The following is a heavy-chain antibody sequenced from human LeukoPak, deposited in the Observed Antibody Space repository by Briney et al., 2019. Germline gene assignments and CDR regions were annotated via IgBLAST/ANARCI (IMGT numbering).Heavy chain of an antibody. V-gene: IGHV3-53*01. Sequence: GGSLRLSCAASGFTVSSNYMSWVRQAPGKGLEWVSVIYSGGSTYYADSVKGRFTISRDNSKNTLYLQMNSLRAEDTAVYYCARVGYDYGDWGYFDYWGQGTLVTVSS. CDR3: ARVGYDYGDWGYFDY. CDR2: IYSGGST. D-gene: IGHD4-17*01. J-gene: IGHJ4*02. CDR1: GFTVSSNY.